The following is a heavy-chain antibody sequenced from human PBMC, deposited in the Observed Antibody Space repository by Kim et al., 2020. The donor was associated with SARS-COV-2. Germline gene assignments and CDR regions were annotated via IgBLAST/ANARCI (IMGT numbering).Heavy chain of an antibody. J-gene: IGHJ4*02. V-gene: IGHV1-3*01. CDR3: ARGKAGLVWHIVVVTAIPDY. CDR1: GYTFTSYA. Sequence: ASVKVSCKASGYTFTSYAMHWVRQAPGQRLEWMGWINAGNGNTKYSQKFQGRVTITRDTSASTAYMELSSLRSEDTAVYYCARGKAGLVWHIVVVTAIPDYWGQGTLVTVSS. CDR2: INAGNGNT. D-gene: IGHD2-21*02.